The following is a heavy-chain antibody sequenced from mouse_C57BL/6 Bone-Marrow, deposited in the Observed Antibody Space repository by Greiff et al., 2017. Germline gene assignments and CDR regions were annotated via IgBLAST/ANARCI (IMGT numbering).Heavy chain of an antibody. V-gene: IGHV2-6*01. J-gene: IGHJ3*01. Sequence: QVQLQQSGPGLVAPSQSLSITCTVSGFSLTSYGVDWVRQSPGQGLEWLGVIWGAGSTNYNSALKSRLSISKDNSNSQVFLKMNSLQTDDTAMYYCASYDYDGGFAYWGQGTLVTVSA. D-gene: IGHD2-4*01. CDR1: GFSLTSYG. CDR3: ASYDYDGGFAY. CDR2: IWGAGST.